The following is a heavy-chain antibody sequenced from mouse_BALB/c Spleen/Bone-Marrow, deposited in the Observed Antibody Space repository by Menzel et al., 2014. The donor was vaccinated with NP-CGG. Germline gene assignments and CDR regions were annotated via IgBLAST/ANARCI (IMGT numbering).Heavy chain of an antibody. Sequence: ATRYTFTSYILHWMKQKPGQGLDCIGYLNPYNDVTKYNEKFKGKSKLTSDRSSSTAYMELSSLTSEDAAIYYCARDGYDSSYWYF. J-gene: IGHJ1*01. CDR2: LNPYNDVT. D-gene: IGHD1-1*01. V-gene: IGHV1-14*01. CDR1: RYTFTSYI. CDR3: ARDGYDSSYWYF.